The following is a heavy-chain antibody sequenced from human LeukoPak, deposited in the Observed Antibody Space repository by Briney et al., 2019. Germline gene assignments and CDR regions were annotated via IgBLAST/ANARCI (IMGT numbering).Heavy chain of an antibody. CDR2: ISWNTGII. CDR1: GFTFDDYA. CDR3: TRGATVTTAYGFDP. D-gene: IGHD4-17*01. V-gene: IGHV3-9*01. J-gene: IGHJ5*02. Sequence: PGGSLRLSCAASGFTFDDYAMHWVRQRPGKGLEWVSGISWNTGIIGYADSVKGRFTISRDNAKNSLYLQMNSLRGEDTAFYYCTRGATVTTAYGFDPWGQGTLVTVSS.